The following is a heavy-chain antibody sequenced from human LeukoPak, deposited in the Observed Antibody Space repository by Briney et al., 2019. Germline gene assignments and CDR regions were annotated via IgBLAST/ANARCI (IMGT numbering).Heavy chain of an antibody. CDR1: GGYFSGYY. CDR3: ARGRGDYVLNYYYYYMDV. Sequence: SETLSLTCAVYGGYFSGYYWSWIRQPPWKGLEGSGEINHSGSTNYNPSLKSRVTISVDTSKNQFSLKLSSVTAADTAVYYCARGRGDYVLNYYYYYMDVWGKGTTVTVSS. V-gene: IGHV4-34*01. D-gene: IGHD4-17*01. J-gene: IGHJ6*03. CDR2: INHSGST.